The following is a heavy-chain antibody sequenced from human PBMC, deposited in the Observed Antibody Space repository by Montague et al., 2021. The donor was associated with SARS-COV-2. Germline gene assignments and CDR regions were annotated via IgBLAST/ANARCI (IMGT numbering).Heavy chain of an antibody. CDR1: GGSFSGYY. Sequence: SETLSLTCAVYGGSFSGYYWNWIRQPPGKGLEWIGEINHSGSTNYNPSLKSRVTMSVDTSKNQFSLKLSSVTAADTAVYYCARGDRQGYVFRLGSFDSWGQGTLVTVSS. CDR3: ARGDRQGYVFRLGSFDS. J-gene: IGHJ4*02. V-gene: IGHV4-34*01. D-gene: IGHD3/OR15-3a*01. CDR2: INHSGST.